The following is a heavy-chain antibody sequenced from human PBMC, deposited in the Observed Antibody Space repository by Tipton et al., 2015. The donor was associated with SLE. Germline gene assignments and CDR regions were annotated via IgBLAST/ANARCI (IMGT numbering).Heavy chain of an antibody. J-gene: IGHJ4*02. Sequence: QLVQSGAELKKPGESLKISCKASGYTFSSYWIGWVRQMPGKGLEWMGIIYPGDSDTRYSPSFQGQVTISADKATNTAYMQWSSLKASDTAIYYCARRGMATSYFDYWGQGTLVTVSS. CDR1: GYTFSSYW. D-gene: IGHD5-24*01. CDR3: ARRGMATSYFDY. CDR2: IYPGDSDT. V-gene: IGHV5-51*03.